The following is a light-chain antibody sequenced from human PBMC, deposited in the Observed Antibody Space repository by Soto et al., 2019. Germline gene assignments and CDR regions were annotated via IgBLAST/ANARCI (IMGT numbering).Light chain of an antibody. Sequence: EIVLTQSPATLSLSPGERGTLSCRASESVTDYLAWYQQKHGQAPRPLIYDASNRASGIPARFSGSVSGTDGTITISSLEKEDGSLYYCQQRSSWTRTFGQGTKVDIK. CDR1: ESVTDY. CDR3: QQRSSWTRT. J-gene: IGKJ1*01. CDR2: DAS. V-gene: IGKV3-11*01.